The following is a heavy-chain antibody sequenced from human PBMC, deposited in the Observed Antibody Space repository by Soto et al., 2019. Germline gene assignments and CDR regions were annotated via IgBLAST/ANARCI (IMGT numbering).Heavy chain of an antibody. CDR3: ANENGYSGSWFELDY. Sequence: EVQLLESGGGLVQPGGSLRLSCAASGFTFSSYAMSWVRQAPGKGLEWVSAISGSGGSTYYADSVKGRFTISRDNSKNTLYLQMNRVRAEDTAVYDCANENGYSGSWFELDYWGQGTLVTVCS. V-gene: IGHV3-23*01. CDR1: GFTFSSYA. J-gene: IGHJ4*02. CDR2: ISGSGGST. D-gene: IGHD6-13*01.